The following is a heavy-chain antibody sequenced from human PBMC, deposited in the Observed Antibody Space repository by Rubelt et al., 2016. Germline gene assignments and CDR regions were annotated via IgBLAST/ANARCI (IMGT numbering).Heavy chain of an antibody. V-gene: IGHV4-34*01. Sequence: GEINHSGSTNYNPSLKSRVTISVDTSKNQFSLKLSSVTAADTAVYYCARSGPRYCSGGSCRNWFDPWGQGTLVTVSS. CDR3: ARSGPRYCSGGSCRNWFDP. CDR2: INHSGST. D-gene: IGHD2-15*01. J-gene: IGHJ5*02.